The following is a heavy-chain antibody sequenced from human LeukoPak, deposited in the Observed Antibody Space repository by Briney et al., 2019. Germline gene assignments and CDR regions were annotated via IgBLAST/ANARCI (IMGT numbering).Heavy chain of an antibody. CDR2: ILYSERP. V-gene: IGHV4-59*01. Sequence: PSQTLSLTRSVSGGSISSDHWNWIRQPPGNGLEWIGCILYSERPYSNPSLKSRVTISVDIPKSHFSLRLTSLTATATPLYYCARKNDFEIWGQGTLVTVSS. CDR3: ARKNDFEI. CDR1: GGSISSDH. D-gene: IGHD2/OR15-2a*01. J-gene: IGHJ3*02.